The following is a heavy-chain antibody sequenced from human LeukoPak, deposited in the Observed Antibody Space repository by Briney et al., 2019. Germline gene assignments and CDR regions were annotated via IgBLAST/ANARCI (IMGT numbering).Heavy chain of an antibody. CDR3: ASFSPRGDFDY. J-gene: IGHJ4*02. Sequence: SVKVSCKASGGTFSSYAISWVRQAPGQGLEWMGRIIPILGIANYAQKFQGRVTITADKSTSTAYMELSSLRSEDTAVYYCASFSPRGDFDYWGQGTLVTVSS. CDR2: IIPILGIA. CDR1: GGTFSSYA. D-gene: IGHD3-10*01. V-gene: IGHV1-69*04.